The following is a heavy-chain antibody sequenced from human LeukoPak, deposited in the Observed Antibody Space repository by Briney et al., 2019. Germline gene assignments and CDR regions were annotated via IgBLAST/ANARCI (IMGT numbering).Heavy chain of an antibody. CDR3: ASITIFGGDDY. Sequence: PGGSLRLSCAASGFTFSSYAMSWVRQAPGKGLEWVSYISSSGSTIYYADSVKGRFTISRDNAKNSLYLQMNSLRAEDTAVYYCASITIFGGDDYWGQGTLVTVSS. D-gene: IGHD3-3*01. J-gene: IGHJ4*02. CDR2: ISSSGSTI. V-gene: IGHV3-48*04. CDR1: GFTFSSYA.